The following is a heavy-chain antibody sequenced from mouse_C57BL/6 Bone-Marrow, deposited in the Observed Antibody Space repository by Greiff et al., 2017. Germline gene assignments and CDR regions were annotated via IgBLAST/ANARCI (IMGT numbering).Heavy chain of an antibody. V-gene: IGHV1-64*01. CDR2: IHPNSGST. J-gene: IGHJ4*01. Sequence: QVQLQQPGAELVKPGASVKLSCKASGYTFTSYWMHWVKQRPGQGLEWIGMIHPNSGSTNYNEKFKSKATLTVDKSSSTAYMQLSSLTSEDSAVYYCARGNDYDEGAMDYWGQGTSVTVSS. CDR3: ARGNDYDEGAMDY. D-gene: IGHD2-4*01. CDR1: GYTFTSYW.